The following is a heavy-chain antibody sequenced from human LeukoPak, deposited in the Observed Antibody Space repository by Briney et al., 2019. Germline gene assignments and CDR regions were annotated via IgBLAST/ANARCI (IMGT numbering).Heavy chain of an antibody. D-gene: IGHD3-10*01. CDR1: GYTFTSYG. CDR3: ARAVSGMVQGVLSPLDAFDI. Sequence: ASVKVSCKASGYTFTSYGISWVRQAPGQGLEWMGWISAYNGNTNYAQKLQGRVTMTTDTSTSTAYMELRSLRSDDTAVYYCARAVSGMVQGVLSPLDAFDIWGQGTMVTVSS. CDR2: ISAYNGNT. J-gene: IGHJ3*02. V-gene: IGHV1-18*01.